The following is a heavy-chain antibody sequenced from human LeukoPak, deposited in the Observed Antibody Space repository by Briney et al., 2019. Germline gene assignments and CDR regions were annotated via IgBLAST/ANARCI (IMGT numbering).Heavy chain of an antibody. Sequence: GGSLRLSCAASGFTFSNYWMSWVRQAPGKGLEWVANIKQDESEKLYVDSVKGRFTISRDNAKNSLYLQMNSLRAEDTAVYYCAELGITMIGGVWGKGTTVTISS. CDR3: AELGITMIGGV. D-gene: IGHD3-10*02. CDR2: IKQDESEK. CDR1: GFTFSNYW. V-gene: IGHV3-7*01. J-gene: IGHJ6*04.